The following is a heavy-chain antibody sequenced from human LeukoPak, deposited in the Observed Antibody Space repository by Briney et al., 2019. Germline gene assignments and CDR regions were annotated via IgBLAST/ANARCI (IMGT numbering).Heavy chain of an antibody. CDR3: AKAPPVVAATPGLADY. D-gene: IGHD2-15*01. V-gene: IGHV3-30*02. Sequence: GGSLRLSCAASGFTFSSYGMHWVRQAPGKGLEWVAFIRYDGSNKYYADSAKGRFTISRDNSKNTLYLQMNSLRAEDTAVYYCAKAPPVVAATPGLADYWGQGTLDTVSS. CDR1: GFTFSSYG. CDR2: IRYDGSNK. J-gene: IGHJ4*02.